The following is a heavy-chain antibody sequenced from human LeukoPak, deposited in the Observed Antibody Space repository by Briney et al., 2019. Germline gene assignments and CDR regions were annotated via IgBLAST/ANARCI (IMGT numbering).Heavy chain of an antibody. CDR1: GFTFRNYE. J-gene: IGHJ3*02. D-gene: IGHD4-17*01. CDR2: IWFDGSNK. CDR3: AREQYGSDDALDI. V-gene: IGHV3-33*08. Sequence: PGGSLRLSCAASGFTFRNYEMNWVRQAPGKGLEWVAVIWFDGSNKYYADSVKGRFTVSRDNSKNTMDLQMNSLRAEDTAVYYCAREQYGSDDALDIWGQGTMVTVSS.